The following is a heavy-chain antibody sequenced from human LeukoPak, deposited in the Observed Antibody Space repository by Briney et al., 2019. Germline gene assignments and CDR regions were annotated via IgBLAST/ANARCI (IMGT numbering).Heavy chain of an antibody. V-gene: IGHV4-34*01. CDR1: GGSFSGYY. CDR3: ARRLIVGATQGVYSFDY. D-gene: IGHD1-26*01. CDR2: INHSGSA. Sequence: SETLSLTCAVYGGSFSGYYWSWIREPPGKGLEWMGEINHSGSAKYNTYLKSRVTISVDTSKHQFSLKLSSVTAADTAVYYCARRLIVGATQGVYSFDYWGQETLVTVSS. J-gene: IGHJ4*02.